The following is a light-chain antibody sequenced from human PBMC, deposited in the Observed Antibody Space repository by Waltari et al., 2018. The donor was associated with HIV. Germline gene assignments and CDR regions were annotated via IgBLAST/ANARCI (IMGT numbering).Light chain of an antibody. CDR3: CTYAAKYVL. CDR2: DVT. J-gene: IGLJ2*01. Sequence: QSALTQPRSVSGSPGQSVTISCTRTGSDVGNFNFVSWYQHLPAKAPKLPIDDVTKRPSGVPDRFSGSKSGDTASLTISVLQAEDEADYYCCTYAAKYVLFGGGTNLTVL. CDR1: GSDVGNFNF. V-gene: IGLV2-11*01.